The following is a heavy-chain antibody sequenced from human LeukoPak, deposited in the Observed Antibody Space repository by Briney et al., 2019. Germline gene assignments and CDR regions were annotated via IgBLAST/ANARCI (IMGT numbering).Heavy chain of an antibody. J-gene: IGHJ1*01. CDR2: ISSDGRNT. D-gene: IGHD2-21*02. V-gene: IGHV3-74*01. CDR3: ANFQCVGDCSPD. CDR1: GFTFSSNW. Sequence: PGGSLCLTCAASGFTFSSNWMHWVRQAPGKGLVWVSRISSDGRNTNYADCVKGRFTISRDNAKNTLYLQMNSLRAEDTAVYYCANFQCVGDCSPDWGQGTLVTVSS.